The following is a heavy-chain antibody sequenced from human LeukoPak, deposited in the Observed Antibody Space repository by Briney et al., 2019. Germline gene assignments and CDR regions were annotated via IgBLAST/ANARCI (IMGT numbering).Heavy chain of an antibody. CDR3: ARRSSGWYYYYMDV. D-gene: IGHD6-19*01. CDR1: GGSFSGYY. J-gene: IGHJ6*03. Sequence: MTSETLSLTCAVYGGSFSGYYWSWIRQPPGKGLEWIGEINHSGSTNYNPSLKSRVTISVDTSKNQFSLKLSSVTAADTAVYYCARRSSGWYYYYMDVWGKGTTVTISS. CDR2: INHSGST. V-gene: IGHV4-34*01.